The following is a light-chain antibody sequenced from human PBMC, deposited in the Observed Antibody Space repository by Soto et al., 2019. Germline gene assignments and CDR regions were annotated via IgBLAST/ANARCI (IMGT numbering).Light chain of an antibody. CDR3: SSYTSINTEV. J-gene: IGLJ1*01. Sequence: QSALTQPASVSGSPGQSITISCTGTSSDVGAYNYVSWYRHHPGKAPKLIIYDVSDRPSGVSNRFSASKSGSTASLTISGLQAEDEADYYCSSYTSINTEVFGTGTKVTVL. CDR1: SSDVGAYNY. V-gene: IGLV2-14*03. CDR2: DVS.